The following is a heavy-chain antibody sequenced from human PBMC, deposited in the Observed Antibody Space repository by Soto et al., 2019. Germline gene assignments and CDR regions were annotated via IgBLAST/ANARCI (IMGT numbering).Heavy chain of an antibody. J-gene: IGHJ3*02. V-gene: IGHV1-2*04. CDR2: INPNSGGT. CDR1: GYTFTGYY. D-gene: IGHD2-15*01. CDR3: ASGLGYCSGGSCPSDAFDI. Sequence: ASVKVSCKASGYTFTGYYMHWVRQAPGQGLEWMGWINPNSGGTNYAQKFQGWVTMTRDTSISTAYMELSRLRSDDTAVYYCASGLGYCSGGSCPSDAFDIWGQGTMVTVSS.